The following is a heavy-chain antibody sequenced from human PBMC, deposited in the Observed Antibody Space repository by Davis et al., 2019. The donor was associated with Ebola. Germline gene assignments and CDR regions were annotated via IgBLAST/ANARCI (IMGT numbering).Heavy chain of an antibody. CDR1: GGSFSGYY. CDR2: INHSGST. J-gene: IGHJ5*02. Sequence: SETLSLTCAVYGGSFSGYYWSWIRQPPGKGLEWIGEINHSGSTNYSPSLKSRVTISVDTSKNQFSLKLSSVTAADTAVYYCARGMGYGGLDPWGQGTLVTVSS. V-gene: IGHV4-34*01. D-gene: IGHD4-23*01. CDR3: ARGMGYGGLDP.